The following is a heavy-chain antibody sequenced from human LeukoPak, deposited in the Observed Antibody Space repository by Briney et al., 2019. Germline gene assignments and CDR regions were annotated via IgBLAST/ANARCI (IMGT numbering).Heavy chain of an antibody. J-gene: IGHJ6*03. CDR3: ARRNDYNNWYMDV. D-gene: IGHD1-1*01. V-gene: IGHV3-48*01. CDR1: GFSFSSYA. Sequence: PGGSLRLSCAASGFSFSSYAMNWVRQAPGKGLEWISHISSNSNTLHYTDSMKGRFTISRDNARQSLYLQMNSLRAEDPAVYYCARRNDYNNWYMDVSGKGTTVIVSS. CDR2: ISSNSNTL.